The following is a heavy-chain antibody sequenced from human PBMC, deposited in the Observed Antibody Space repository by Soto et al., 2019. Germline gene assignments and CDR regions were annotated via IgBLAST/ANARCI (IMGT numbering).Heavy chain of an antibody. V-gene: IGHV3-23*01. CDR2: ISGSGGST. CDR3: AKDDIAARDYYYYGMDV. D-gene: IGHD6-6*01. J-gene: IGHJ6*02. Sequence: EVQLLESGGGLVQPGGSLRLSCAASGFTFSSYAMSWVRQAPGKGLEWVSAISGSGGSTYYADSVKGRFTISRDNSKNMLYLQMNSLRAEDTAVYYCAKDDIAARDYYYYGMDVWGQGTTVTVSS. CDR1: GFTFSSYA.